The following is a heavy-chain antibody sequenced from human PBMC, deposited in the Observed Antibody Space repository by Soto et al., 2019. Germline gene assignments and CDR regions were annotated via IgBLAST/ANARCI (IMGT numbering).Heavy chain of an antibody. J-gene: IGHJ6*02. CDR2: MNPNTGNS. D-gene: IGHD6-19*01. V-gene: IGHV1-8*01. CDR3: AGGRIVVAGSSAYYGMDV. CDR1: GYTFTSSD. Sequence: QVQLVQSGAEVKKPGASVKVSCKASGYTFTSSDINWVRQAPGQGLEWMGWMNPNTGNSGFAQKFQGRVTMTSDTSISTAYMELSSLRSEDSAVYFCAGGRIVVAGSSAYYGMDVWGQGTAVTVSS.